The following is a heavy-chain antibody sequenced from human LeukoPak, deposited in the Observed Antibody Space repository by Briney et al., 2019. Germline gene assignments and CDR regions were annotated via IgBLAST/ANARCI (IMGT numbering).Heavy chain of an antibody. CDR2: IYPGDSDT. CDR3: ARRGATVAGTIYFDY. CDR1: GYSFTSYW. D-gene: IGHD6-19*01. J-gene: IGHJ4*02. V-gene: IGHV5-51*01. Sequence: GESLKISCKGSGYSFTSYWIGWVRRMPGKGLEWMGIIYPGDSDTRYSPSFQGQVTISADKSISTAYLQWSSLKASDTAMYYCARRGATVAGTIYFDYWGQGTLVTVSS.